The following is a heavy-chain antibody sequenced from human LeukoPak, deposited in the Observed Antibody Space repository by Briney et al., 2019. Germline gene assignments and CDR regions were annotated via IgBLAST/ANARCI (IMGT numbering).Heavy chain of an antibody. J-gene: IGHJ3*02. Sequence: GGSLRLSCAVSGFTVSRDYMSWVRQAPGKGLEWVSVTYVDGRTYYADSVEGRFAISRDSSKNTLYLQMNSLRTEDTALYYCAKDNSSSWYWNHAFDIWGQGTMVTVSS. D-gene: IGHD6-13*01. V-gene: IGHV3-53*05. CDR1: GFTVSRDY. CDR2: TYVDGRT. CDR3: AKDNSSSWYWNHAFDI.